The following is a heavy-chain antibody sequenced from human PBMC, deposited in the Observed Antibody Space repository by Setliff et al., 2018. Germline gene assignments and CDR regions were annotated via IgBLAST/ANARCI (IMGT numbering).Heavy chain of an antibody. D-gene: IGHD3-22*01. J-gene: IGHJ3*02. CDR3: ARELDGSGYGAAFEM. Sequence: SETLSLTCSVSGYSISSGYYWGWIRQPPGKGLEWIGSIYHNGNSYYNPSLKSRVTISVDTSKNQLSLKLNSVTAADTAVYYCARELDGSGYGAAFEMWGQGTTVTVSS. V-gene: IGHV4-38-2*02. CDR2: IYHNGNS. CDR1: GYSISSGYY.